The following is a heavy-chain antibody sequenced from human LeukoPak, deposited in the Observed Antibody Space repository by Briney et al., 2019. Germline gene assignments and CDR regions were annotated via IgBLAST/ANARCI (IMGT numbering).Heavy chain of an antibody. V-gene: IGHV1-24*01. CDR2: FDPEDGET. CDR3: ATPGRATREGYFDY. Sequence: ASVKVSCKASGYTLTELSMHWVRQAPGKGLEWMGGFDPEDGETIYAQKFQGRVTMTEDTSTDTAYMELSSLRSEDTAVYYCATPGRATREGYFDYWGQGTLVTVSS. D-gene: IGHD1-26*01. CDR1: GYTLTELS. J-gene: IGHJ4*02.